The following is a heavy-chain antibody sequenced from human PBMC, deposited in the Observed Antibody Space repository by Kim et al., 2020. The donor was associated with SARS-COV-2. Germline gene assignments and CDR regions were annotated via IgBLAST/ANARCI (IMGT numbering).Heavy chain of an antibody. Sequence: GGSLRLSCAASGFTFSSYWMSWVRQAPGKGLEWVASIKKDGSLKDYVDSVKGRFTISRDNAKNSLSLLMNSLRPEDTAVYFCARGWMPDYWGRGPRV. D-gene: IGHD5-12*01. CDR2: IKKDGSLK. J-gene: IGHJ4*02. V-gene: IGHV3-7*04. CDR3: ARGWMPDY. CDR1: GFTFSSYW.